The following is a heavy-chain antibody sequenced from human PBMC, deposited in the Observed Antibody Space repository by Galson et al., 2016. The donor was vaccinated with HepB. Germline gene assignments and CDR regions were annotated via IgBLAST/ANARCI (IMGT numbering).Heavy chain of an antibody. D-gene: IGHD1-1*01. Sequence: CAISGDSVSSHSAAWNWIRQSPSRGLEWLGRTYYRSKWYYDYAVPVTSRITINPDTSKNQCSLHLNSVTPEDTAGYYCARDPGGAYGTGRSLDYWGQGTLVTVSS. V-gene: IGHV6-1*01. J-gene: IGHJ4*02. CDR1: GDSVSSHSAA. CDR2: TYYRSKWYY. CDR3: ARDPGGAYGTGRSLDY.